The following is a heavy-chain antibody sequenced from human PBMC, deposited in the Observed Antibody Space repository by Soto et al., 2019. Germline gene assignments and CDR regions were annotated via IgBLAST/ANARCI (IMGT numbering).Heavy chain of an antibody. J-gene: IGHJ4*02. D-gene: IGHD5-12*01. Sequence: QVTLKESGPVLVKPTETLTLTCTVSGFSLSNARMGVSWIRQPPGKALEWLAHIFSNDEKSYSTSLKSRLTSSKDTSKSQVVLTMTNMDPVDTATYYCARIPDGYNSLVYFDYWGQGTLVTVSS. CDR3: ARIPDGYNSLVYFDY. V-gene: IGHV2-26*01. CDR1: GFSLSNARMG. CDR2: IFSNDEK.